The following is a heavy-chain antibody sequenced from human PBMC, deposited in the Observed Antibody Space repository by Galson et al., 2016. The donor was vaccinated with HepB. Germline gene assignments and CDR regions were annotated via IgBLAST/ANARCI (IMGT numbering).Heavy chain of an antibody. V-gene: IGHV3-66*01. J-gene: IGHJ4*02. CDR2: IYSGGST. CDR1: GFTVFNNY. CDR3: ATSPSRGY. Sequence: SLRLSCAASGFTVFNNYMTWVRQAPGKGLEWVSLIYSGGSTHYADSVKGRFTISRDSSKNTLYPQMNSLRAEDTAVYYCATSPSRGYWGQGTLVTVSS. D-gene: IGHD2-2*01.